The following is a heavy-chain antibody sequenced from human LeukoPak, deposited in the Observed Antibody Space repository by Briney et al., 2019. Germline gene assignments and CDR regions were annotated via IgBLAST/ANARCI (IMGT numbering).Heavy chain of an antibody. Sequence: GGSLRLSCAASGFTFSSYGMSWVRQAPGKGLEWVSAISTSSSYINYADSVKGRFTISRDNAKNSLYLQMNSLRAEDTAVYYCAREGYSYYFDYWGRGTLVTVSS. CDR1: GFTFSSYG. D-gene: IGHD5-18*01. CDR3: AREGYSYYFDY. CDR2: ISTSSSYI. V-gene: IGHV3-21*01. J-gene: IGHJ4*02.